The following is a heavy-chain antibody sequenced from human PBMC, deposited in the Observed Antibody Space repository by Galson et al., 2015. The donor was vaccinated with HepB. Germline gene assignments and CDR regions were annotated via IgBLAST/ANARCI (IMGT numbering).Heavy chain of an antibody. CDR3: ARPGGYCSSTSCLDY. J-gene: IGHJ4*02. V-gene: IGHV4-39*01. CDR1: GGSISSSSYY. D-gene: IGHD2-2*01. Sequence: ETLSLTCTVSGGSISSSSYYWGWIRQPPGKGLEWIGSIYYSGSTYYNPSLKSRVTISVDTSKNQFSLKLSSVTAADTAVYYCARPGGYCSSTSCLDYWGQGTLVTVSS. CDR2: IYYSGST.